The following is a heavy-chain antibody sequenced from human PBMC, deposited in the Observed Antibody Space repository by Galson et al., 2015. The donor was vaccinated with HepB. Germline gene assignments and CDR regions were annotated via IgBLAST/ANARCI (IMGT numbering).Heavy chain of an antibody. CDR3: AKDITMVQGVIIDY. D-gene: IGHD3-10*01. Sequence: SLRLSCAASGFTFSSYAMSWVRQAPGKGLEWVSAISGSGGSTYYADSVKGRFTISRDNSKNTLYLQMNSLRAEDTAVYYCAKDITMVQGVIIDYWGQGTLVTVSS. J-gene: IGHJ4*02. V-gene: IGHV3-23*01. CDR1: GFTFSSYA. CDR2: ISGSGGST.